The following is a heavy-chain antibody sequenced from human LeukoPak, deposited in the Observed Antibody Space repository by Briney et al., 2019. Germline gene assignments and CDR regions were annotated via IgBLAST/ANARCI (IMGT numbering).Heavy chain of an antibody. CDR3: ASDWGLRYFDY. J-gene: IGHJ4*02. V-gene: IGHV4-38-2*01. CDR1: GYSISSGYY. Sequence: PSETLSLTCAVSGYSISSGYYWGWIRQPPGKGREWIGSIYHSGSTYYNPSLKSRVAISVDTSKNQLYLKLSSVTAADTAVYYCASDWGLRYFDYWGQGTLVTVSS. D-gene: IGHD5-12*01. CDR2: IYHSGST.